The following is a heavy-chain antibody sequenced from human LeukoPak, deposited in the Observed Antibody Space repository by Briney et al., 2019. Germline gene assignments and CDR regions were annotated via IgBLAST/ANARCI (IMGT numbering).Heavy chain of an antibody. V-gene: IGHV1-69*04. J-gene: IGHJ6*03. CDR3: ARDPARGDYNNYYYYYYMDV. CDR2: SIPILGIA. CDR1: GGTFSSYT. D-gene: IGHD4-17*01. Sequence: SVKVSCKASGGTFSSYTISWVRQAPGQGLEWMGRSIPILGIANYAQKFQGRATITADKSTSTAYMELSSLRSEDTAVYYCARDPARGDYNNYYYYYYMDVWGKGTTVTVSS.